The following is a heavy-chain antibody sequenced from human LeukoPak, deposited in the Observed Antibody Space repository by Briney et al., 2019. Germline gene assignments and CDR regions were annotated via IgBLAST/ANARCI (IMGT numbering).Heavy chain of an antibody. Sequence: GGSLRLSCAASGFTFSSYGMHWVRQAPGKGLEWVARISYHRGNEYYADSVKGRFTISRDNSKNTLYLQMDSLRADDTAVYYCAKDVSSSGLADWGQGTLVTVSS. D-gene: IGHD6-19*01. V-gene: IGHV3-30*18. CDR2: ISYHRGNE. CDR3: AKDVSSSGLAD. J-gene: IGHJ4*02. CDR1: GFTFSSYG.